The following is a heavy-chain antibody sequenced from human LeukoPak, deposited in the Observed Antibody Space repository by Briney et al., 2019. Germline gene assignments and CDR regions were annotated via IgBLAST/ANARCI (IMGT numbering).Heavy chain of an antibody. J-gene: IGHJ4*02. CDR2: IYDSGTT. Sequence: GGSLRLSCATSGFAVSSNYMSWVRQAPGKGLEWVSVIYDSGTTYYADSVKGRFLIFRDTSKNTVDLQMNSLRVEDTAVYYCAGRRSSGWYAYWGQGTLVTVSS. CDR1: GFAVSSNY. D-gene: IGHD6-19*01. V-gene: IGHV3-53*01. CDR3: AGRRSSGWYAY.